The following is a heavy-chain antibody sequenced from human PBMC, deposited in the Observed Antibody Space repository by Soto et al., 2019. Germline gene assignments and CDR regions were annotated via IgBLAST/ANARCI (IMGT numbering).Heavy chain of an antibody. J-gene: IGHJ6*02. D-gene: IGHD5-18*01. CDR2: IYYSGST. Sequence: QVQLQESGPGLVKPSQTLSLTCTVSGGSISSGGYYWSWIRQHPGKGLEWIGYIYYSGSTYYNPSLKSRVIISVDTSKNQFSLKLGSVTAADTAVYFCARYTDYYYGMDVWGQGTTVTVSS. V-gene: IGHV4-31*03. CDR3: ARYTDYYYGMDV. CDR1: GGSISSGGYY.